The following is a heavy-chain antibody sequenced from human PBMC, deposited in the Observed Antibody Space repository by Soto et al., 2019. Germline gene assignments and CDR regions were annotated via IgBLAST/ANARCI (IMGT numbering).Heavy chain of an antibody. CDR1: GFSLSTSGMC. J-gene: IGHJ6*02. CDR3: ARINRRGYYYYGMDV. CDR2: IDWDDDK. Sequence: SRPTLVNPTQTLTLTCTFSGFSLSTSGMCVSWIRQPPGKALEWLALIDWDDDKYYSTSLKTRLTISKDTSKNQVVLTMTNMDPVDTATYYCARINRRGYYYYGMDVWGQGTTVTVSS. V-gene: IGHV2-70*01.